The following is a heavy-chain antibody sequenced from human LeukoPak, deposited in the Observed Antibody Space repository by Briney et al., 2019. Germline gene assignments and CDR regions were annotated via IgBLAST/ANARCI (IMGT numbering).Heavy chain of an antibody. Sequence: GGSLRLSCAASGFTFSRYEMNWVRQAPGKGLEWVSTFGHSGNTYYADSVKGRFTISRDNSKNTLYLQVNSLRAEDTAIYYCAKRVSVSDPTYFFDSWGQGTLVTVSS. J-gene: IGHJ4*02. V-gene: IGHV3-23*01. D-gene: IGHD5/OR15-5a*01. CDR1: GFTFSRYE. CDR2: FGHSGNT. CDR3: AKRVSVSDPTYFFDS.